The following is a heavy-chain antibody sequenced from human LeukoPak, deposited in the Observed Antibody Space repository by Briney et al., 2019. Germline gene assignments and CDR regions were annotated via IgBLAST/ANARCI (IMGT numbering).Heavy chain of an antibody. CDR2: IYYSGST. CDR1: GYSISSGYY. V-gene: IGHV4-38-2*02. J-gene: IGHJ5*02. Sequence: PSETLSLTCTVSGYSISSGYYWGWIRQPPGKGLEWIGSIYYSGSTYYNPSLKSRVTISVDTSKNQFSLKLSSVTAADTAVYYCARVSPYDSSGLNWFDPWGQGTLVTVSS. CDR3: ARVSPYDSSGLNWFDP. D-gene: IGHD3-22*01.